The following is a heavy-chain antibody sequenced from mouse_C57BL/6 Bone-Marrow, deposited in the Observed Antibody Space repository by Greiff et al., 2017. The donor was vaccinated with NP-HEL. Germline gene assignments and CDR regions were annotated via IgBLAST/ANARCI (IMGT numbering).Heavy chain of an antibody. D-gene: IGHD3-1*01. CDR2: IDPSDSYT. CDR1: GYTFTSYW. J-gene: IGHJ2*01. Sequence: QVQLQQPGAELVKPGASVKLSCKASGYTFTSYWMQWVKQRPGQGLEWIGEIDPSDSYTNYNQKFKGKATLTVDTSSSTAYMQLSSLTSEDSAVYYCARSGLLYYFDYWGQGTTLTVSS. CDR3: ARSGLLYYFDY. V-gene: IGHV1-50*01.